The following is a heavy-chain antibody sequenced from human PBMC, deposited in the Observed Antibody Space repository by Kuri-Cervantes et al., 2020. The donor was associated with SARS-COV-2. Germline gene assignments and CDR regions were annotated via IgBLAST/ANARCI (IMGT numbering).Heavy chain of an antibody. D-gene: IGHD3-3*01. CDR1: GFTFSSYW. CDR2: INNDGSST. V-gene: IGHV3-74*01. J-gene: IGHJ5*02. Sequence: GESLKISCAASGFTFSSYWMHWVRQAPGMGLVWVSRINNDGSSTSYADFVKGRVTISRDNAKNTAYLQIHSLSADDTAVYYCARHDSLKSWGQGTLVTVSS. CDR3: ARHDSLKS.